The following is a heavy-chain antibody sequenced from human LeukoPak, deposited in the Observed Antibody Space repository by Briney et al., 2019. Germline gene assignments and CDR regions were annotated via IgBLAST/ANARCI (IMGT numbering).Heavy chain of an antibody. CDR1: GFSLGTYW. D-gene: IGHD3-10*01. CDR3: ARMAYYYGSGSYSNWFDP. V-gene: IGHV3-74*03. Sequence: GGSLSLSCVASGFSLGTYWMHWVRQAPGKGLVWVSRISPDGRNPMYADSVKGRFTISRDNAKNSLCLQMNSLRAEDTAVYYCARMAYYYGSGSYSNWFDPWGQGTLVTVSS. CDR2: ISPDGRNP. J-gene: IGHJ5*02.